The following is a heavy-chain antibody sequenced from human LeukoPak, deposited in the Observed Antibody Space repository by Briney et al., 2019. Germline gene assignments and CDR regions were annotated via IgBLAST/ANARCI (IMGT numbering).Heavy chain of an antibody. D-gene: IGHD4-17*01. V-gene: IGHV3-7*01. CDR2: IKQDGSEK. CDR3: AIDLSDYGVGSLYY. CDR1: GFTFSSYW. Sequence: QAGGSLSLSCAAFGFTFSSYWMGWVGPAPGNGLEWVANIKQDGSEKYHVASVKGPFTISRDNAKNSLYLQMNRLRAEDTAVYYCAIDLSDYGVGSLYYWGQGTLVTVSS. J-gene: IGHJ4*02.